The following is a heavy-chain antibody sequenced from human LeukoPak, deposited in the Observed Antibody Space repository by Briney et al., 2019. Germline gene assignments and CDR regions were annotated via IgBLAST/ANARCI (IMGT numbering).Heavy chain of an antibody. J-gene: IGHJ4*02. CDR2: INHSGST. V-gene: IGHV4-34*01. Sequence: SETLSLTCAVYGGSFSGCYWSWIRQPPGKGLEWIGEINHSGSTNYNPSLKSRVTISVDTSKNQFSLKLSSVTAADTAVCYCARGGGGYDSSGTYYFDYWGQGTLVTVSS. CDR3: ARGGGGYDSSGTYYFDY. D-gene: IGHD3-22*01. CDR1: GGSFSGCY.